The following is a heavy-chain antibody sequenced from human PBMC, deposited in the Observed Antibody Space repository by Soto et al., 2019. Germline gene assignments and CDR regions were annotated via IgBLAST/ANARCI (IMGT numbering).Heavy chain of an antibody. CDR3: ASRAVVPVTGSLANWLDP. J-gene: IGHJ5*02. V-gene: IGHV4-39*07. CDR1: GGSILDSTYY. Sequence: PSETLSLTCTVSGGSILDSTYYWAWIRQSPGKGLEWIGTIFYSGGTFYTPSLKSRVTMSVDTSKNQFSLKVNSVTAADTAVYYCASRAVVPVTGSLANWLDPWGQGILVTVSS. CDR2: IFYSGGT. D-gene: IGHD2-21*01.